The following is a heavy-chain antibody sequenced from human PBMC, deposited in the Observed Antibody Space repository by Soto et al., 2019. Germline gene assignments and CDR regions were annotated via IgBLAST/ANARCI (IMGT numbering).Heavy chain of an antibody. CDR3: ARDGSGYRSRASPMDV. CDR1: GDTFSSYS. V-gene: IGHV1-69*13. D-gene: IGHD3-22*01. Sequence: SVKVSCKASGDTFSSYSISWVRQAPGQGLEWMGGIIPIFGTANYAQKFQGRVTITADESTSTAYMELSSLRSEDTAVYYCARDGSGYRSRASPMDVWGQGTTVTVSS. J-gene: IGHJ6*02. CDR2: IIPIFGTA.